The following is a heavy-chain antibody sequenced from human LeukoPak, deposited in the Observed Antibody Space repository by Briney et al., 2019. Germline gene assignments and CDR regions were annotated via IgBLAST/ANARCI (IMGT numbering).Heavy chain of an antibody. CDR2: IIPILGIA. V-gene: IGHV1-69*04. J-gene: IGHJ4*02. D-gene: IGHD2-15*01. CDR1: GGTFSSYA. CDR3: ARDQYPLPDIVVVVAATPLDY. Sequence: ASVKVPCKASGGTFSSYAISWVRQAPGQGLEWMGRIIPILGIANYAQKFQGRVTITADKSTSTAPMELSSLGSEDTAVYYCARDQYPLPDIVVVVAATPLDYWGQGTLVTVSS.